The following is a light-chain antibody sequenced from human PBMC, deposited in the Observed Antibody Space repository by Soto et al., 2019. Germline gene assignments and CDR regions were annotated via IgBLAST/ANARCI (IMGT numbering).Light chain of an antibody. CDR2: DAS. CDR3: QQYNSYPWT. Sequence: IQVTQYPSTLSASVRDRVTITCRASQSISSWLAWYQQKPGKAPKLLIYDASSLESGVPSRFSGSGSGTEFTLTISSLQPDDFATYYCQQYNSYPWTFGQGTKVDIK. J-gene: IGKJ1*01. V-gene: IGKV1-5*01. CDR1: QSISSW.